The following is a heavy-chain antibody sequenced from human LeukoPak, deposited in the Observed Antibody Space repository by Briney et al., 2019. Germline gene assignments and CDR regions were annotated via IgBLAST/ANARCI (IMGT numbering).Heavy chain of an antibody. CDR2: ISYDGTNK. J-gene: IGHJ1*01. CDR1: GFTFSSYA. CDR3: ARENGGGYNRALRYFQR. V-gene: IGHV3-30*01. D-gene: IGHD5-24*01. Sequence: PGRSLRLSCAASGFTFSSYALHWVRQAPGKGLEWVALISYDGTNKYYADSVKGRFTISRDDSKKTLYLQMNSLRADDTAVYYCARENGGGYNRALRYFQRWGQSTLVTVSS.